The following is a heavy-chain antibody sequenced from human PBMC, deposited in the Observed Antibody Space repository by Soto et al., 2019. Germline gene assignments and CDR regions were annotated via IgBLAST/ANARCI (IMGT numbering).Heavy chain of an antibody. CDR1: RGSISSGGYY. Sequence: TSETISLRCTVSRGSISSGGYYWSWIRQPPREGLEWIGYIFXSGSNYYNQSLKSRVTISVDTSKNQFSLKLSSVTAADTAVNYCARDSITQPGYYYGMDVRGQGPTVTVSS. D-gene: IGHD6-13*01. CDR3: ARDSITQPGYYYGMDV. CDR2: IFXSGSN. J-gene: IGHJ6*02. V-gene: IGHV4-30-4*01.